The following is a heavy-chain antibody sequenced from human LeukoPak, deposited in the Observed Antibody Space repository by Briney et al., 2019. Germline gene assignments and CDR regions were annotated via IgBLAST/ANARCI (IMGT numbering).Heavy chain of an antibody. CDR3: ARRVVAAGNLFVP. CDR2: ISSNGSTI. Sequence: GGSLRLSCAASGFTFSDYYMSWVRQAPGQGLERVSYISSNGSTIYYADSLHGRFTIFWVNAKNSLYLQMNSLRAEDTAVYYCARRVVAAGNLFVPWGQGTLVTVSS. D-gene: IGHD2-15*01. CDR1: GFTFSDYY. J-gene: IGHJ5*02. V-gene: IGHV3-11*01.